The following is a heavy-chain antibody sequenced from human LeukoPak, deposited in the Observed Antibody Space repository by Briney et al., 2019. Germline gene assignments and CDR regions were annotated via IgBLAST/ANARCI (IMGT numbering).Heavy chain of an antibody. Sequence: SVKVSCKASGGTFSSYAISWVRQAPGQGLEWMGGIIPIFGAANYAQKFQGRVTITADESTSTAYMELHSLRSEDTAVYYCARATGNSDHSPQEPIDLYFDLWGRGTLVTVSS. CDR2: IIPIFGAA. D-gene: IGHD4-23*01. CDR3: ARATGNSDHSPQEPIDLYFDL. J-gene: IGHJ2*01. V-gene: IGHV1-69*01. CDR1: GGTFSSYA.